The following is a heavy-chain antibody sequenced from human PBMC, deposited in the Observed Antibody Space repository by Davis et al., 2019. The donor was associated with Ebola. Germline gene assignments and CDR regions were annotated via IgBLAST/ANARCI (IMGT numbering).Heavy chain of an antibody. CDR3: TAPTGTSYSQYGMDV. CDR1: GFSFSNAW. V-gene: IGHV3-15*01. D-gene: IGHD1-1*01. Sequence: PGGSLRLSCAASGFSFSNAWMNWARLAPGKGLEWVGRIKSKTNGGTPDYAAAVKGRFTISRDDSKKTVYLQMNSLKTEDTAVYYCTAPTGTSYSQYGMDVWGQGTTVTVSS. CDR2: IKSKTNGGTP. J-gene: IGHJ6*02.